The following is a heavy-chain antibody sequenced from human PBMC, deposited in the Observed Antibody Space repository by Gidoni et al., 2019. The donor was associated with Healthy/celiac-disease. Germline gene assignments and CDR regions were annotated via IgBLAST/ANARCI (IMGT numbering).Heavy chain of an antibody. CDR2: LWYDGSNN. CDR1: GFTFRSSG. Sequence: QVQLVEPGGGVVQPGRSLRLSWAASGFTFRSSGMHWVRQAPGKGLEWVAVLWYDGSNNSYEDFVKVRLTISRDNSKNTLYLQMNSLRAEDTAVDYCARDKRVELLESFSYGMDVWGQGTTVSVSS. CDR3: ARDKRVELLESFSYGMDV. J-gene: IGHJ6*02. V-gene: IGHV3-33*01. D-gene: IGHD3-3*01.